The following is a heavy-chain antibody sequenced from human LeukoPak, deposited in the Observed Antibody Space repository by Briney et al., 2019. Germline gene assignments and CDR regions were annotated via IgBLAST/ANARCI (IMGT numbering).Heavy chain of an antibody. Sequence: SETLSLACTGSGGSISSYYWSWIGQPPGKGLEGIRYIYYSGSTNYSPSLKSRVTISVDTSKNQFSLKLSSVTAADTAVYYCARSVASYCSGGSRFHSWAFDIWGQGTMVTVSS. CDR2: IYYSGST. CDR1: GGSISSYY. J-gene: IGHJ3*02. V-gene: IGHV4-59*08. D-gene: IGHD2-15*01. CDR3: ARSVASYCSGGSRFHSWAFDI.